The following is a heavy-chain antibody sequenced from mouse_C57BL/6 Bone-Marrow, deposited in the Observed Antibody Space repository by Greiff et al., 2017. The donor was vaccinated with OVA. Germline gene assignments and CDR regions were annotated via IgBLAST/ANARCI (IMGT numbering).Heavy chain of an antibody. CDR3: AGSYDYDPYFDY. Sequence: QVQLKQPGAELVKPGASVKLSCKASGYTFTSYWMQWVKQRPGQGLEWIGEIDPSDSYTNYNQKFKGKATLTVDTSSSTAYMQLSSLTSEDSAVYYCAGSYDYDPYFDYWGQGTTLTVSS. CDR2: IDPSDSYT. V-gene: IGHV1-50*01. D-gene: IGHD2-4*01. J-gene: IGHJ2*01. CDR1: GYTFTSYW.